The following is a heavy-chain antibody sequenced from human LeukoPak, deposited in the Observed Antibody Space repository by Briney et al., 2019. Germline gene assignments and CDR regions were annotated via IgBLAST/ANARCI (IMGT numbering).Heavy chain of an antibody. D-gene: IGHD1-26*01. CDR1: GGTFSSYA. Sequence: ASVKVSCKASGGTFSSYAISWVRQAPGQGLEWMGGIIPIFGTANYAQKFQGRVTITADESTSTAYMELSSLRSEDTAVYYCATVEVGATNFDYWGLGTLVTVSS. J-gene: IGHJ4*02. V-gene: IGHV1-69*13. CDR2: IIPIFGTA. CDR3: ATVEVGATNFDY.